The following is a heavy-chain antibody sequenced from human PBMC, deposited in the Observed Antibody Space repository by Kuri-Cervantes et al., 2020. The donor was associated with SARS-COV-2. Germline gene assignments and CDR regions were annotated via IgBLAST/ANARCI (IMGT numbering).Heavy chain of an antibody. J-gene: IGHJ4*02. CDR2: IYHTGTT. Sequence: GSLRLSCAASGFTFSSYWMSWVRQAPGKGLEWIGSIYHTGTTYYNPSLNSRFTISVDMSTNQFSLKVNSVIAADTAVYYCARLSQVGIVYYFEYWGQGTLVTVSS. V-gene: IGHV4-38-2*01. CDR3: ARLSQVGIVYYFEY. D-gene: IGHD2-21*01. CDR1: GFTFSSYW.